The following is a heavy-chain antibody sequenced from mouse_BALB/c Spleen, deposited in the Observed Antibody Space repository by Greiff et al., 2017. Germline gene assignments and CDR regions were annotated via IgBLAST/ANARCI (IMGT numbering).Heavy chain of an antibody. Sequence: EVQLQQPGAELVKPGAPVKLSCKASGYTFTSYWMNWVKQRPEQGLEWIGWIDPENGDTEYAPKFQGKATMTADTSSNTAYLQLSSLTSEDTAVYYCNAAYYRYDACAYWGQGTLVTVSA. CDR3: NAAYYRYDACAY. CDR1: GYTFTSYW. CDR2: IDPENGDT. J-gene: IGHJ3*01. D-gene: IGHD2-14*01. V-gene: IGHV14-4*02.